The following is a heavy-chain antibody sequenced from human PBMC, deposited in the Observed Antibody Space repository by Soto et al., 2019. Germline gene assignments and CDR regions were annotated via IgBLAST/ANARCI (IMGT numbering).Heavy chain of an antibody. CDR1: GGSISSYY. Sequence: SETLSLNCTVSGGSISSYYWSWIRQPPGKGLEWIGYIYYSGSTNYNPSLKSRVIISVDTSKNQFSLKLSSVSAADTAVYYCARDDRGGYCSGGSCSHPFDYWGQGTLVTVSS. CDR3: ARDDRGGYCSGGSCSHPFDY. J-gene: IGHJ4*02. CDR2: IYYSGST. V-gene: IGHV4-59*01. D-gene: IGHD2-15*01.